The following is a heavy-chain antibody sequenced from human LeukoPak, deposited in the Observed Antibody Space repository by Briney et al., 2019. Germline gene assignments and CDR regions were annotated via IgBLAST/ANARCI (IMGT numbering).Heavy chain of an antibody. J-gene: IGHJ4*02. CDR1: GYSFTSYW. V-gene: IGHV5-51*01. CDR3: ARFPIYCSSTSCRGGYYFDY. Sequence: GESLKISCKGSGYSFTSYWIGWVRQMPGKGLEWMGIIYPGDPDTRYSPSFQGQVTISADKSISTAYLRWSSLKASDTAMYYCARFPIYCSSTSCRGGYYFDYWGQGTLVTVSS. CDR2: IYPGDPDT. D-gene: IGHD2-2*01.